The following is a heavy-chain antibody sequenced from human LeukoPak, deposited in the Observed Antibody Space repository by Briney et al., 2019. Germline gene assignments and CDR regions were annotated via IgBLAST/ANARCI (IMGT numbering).Heavy chain of an antibody. V-gene: IGHV5-51*01. J-gene: IGHJ6*02. Sequence: GESLQISCQGSGYSFTSYWIGWVRQMPGKGLEWMGIIYPGDSDTRYSPSFQGQVTISADKSISTAYLQWSSLKASDTAMYYCARHADITIFGVDIVRQDYYYGMDVWGQGTTVTVSS. CDR3: ARHADITIFGVDIVRQDYYYGMDV. CDR2: IYPGDSDT. CDR1: GYSFTSYW. D-gene: IGHD3-3*01.